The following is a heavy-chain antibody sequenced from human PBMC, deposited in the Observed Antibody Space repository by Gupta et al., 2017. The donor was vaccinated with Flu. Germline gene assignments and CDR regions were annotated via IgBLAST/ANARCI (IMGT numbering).Heavy chain of an antibody. CDR2: TSYDGSTE. J-gene: IGHJ4*02. Sequence: APGKGLEWVAATSYDGSTEYYADSVKGRFTISRDNPKNTLFLLMNSVRSEDTAVYYCAKSRSAGTPPSYSFNSWGQGARVTVSS. V-gene: IGHV3-30-3*02. D-gene: IGHD6-13*01. CDR3: AKSRSAGTPPSYSFNS.